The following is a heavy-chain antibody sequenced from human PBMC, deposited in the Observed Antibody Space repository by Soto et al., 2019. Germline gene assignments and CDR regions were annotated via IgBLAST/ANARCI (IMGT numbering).Heavy chain of an antibody. J-gene: IGHJ4*02. Sequence: SLRLSCATSGFTVSNYAMSWVRQAPGKGLEWVSGISGSGGSSYYADSVKGRFTISRDNSKNTLNLQMDSLRAEDTAVYYCAKKSTDSSGYSDYWGQGTVVTVS. CDR2: ISGSGGSS. D-gene: IGHD2-2*01. CDR3: AKKSTDSSGYSDY. CDR1: GFTVSNYA. V-gene: IGHV3-23*01.